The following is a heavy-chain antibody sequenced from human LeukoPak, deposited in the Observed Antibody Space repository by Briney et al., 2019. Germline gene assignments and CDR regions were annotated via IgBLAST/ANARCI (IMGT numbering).Heavy chain of an antibody. D-gene: IGHD2-15*01. CDR1: GGSISSSSYY. Sequence: PSETLSPTCTVSGGSISSSSYYWSWIRQPPGKGLEWIGEINHSGSTNYNPSLKSRVTISVDTSKNQFSLKLSSVTAADTAVYYCARRGRGSPYYFDYWGQGTLVTVSS. CDR2: INHSGST. J-gene: IGHJ4*02. V-gene: IGHV4-39*07. CDR3: ARRGRGSPYYFDY.